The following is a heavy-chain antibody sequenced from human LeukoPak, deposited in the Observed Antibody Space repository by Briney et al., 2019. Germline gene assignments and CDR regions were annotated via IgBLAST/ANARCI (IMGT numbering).Heavy chain of an antibody. CDR2: VYYSGST. V-gene: IGHV4-39*02. CDR3: ARVAFESCPTRTWFHP. CDR1: GGSISSSTFY. D-gene: IGHD1-14*01. Sequence: PSETLSPTPTVSGGSISSSTFYWGWIRQPPGKGLEWIGGVYYSGSTYSNPSLKSRVTISVDTSKNDFSLKLSSVTAADTAVYYCARVAFESCPTRTWFHPWGQGTLVTVSS. J-gene: IGHJ5*02.